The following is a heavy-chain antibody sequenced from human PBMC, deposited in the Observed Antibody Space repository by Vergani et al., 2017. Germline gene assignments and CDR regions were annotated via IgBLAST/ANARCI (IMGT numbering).Heavy chain of an antibody. CDR2: INWNSDSI. CDR3: VKDIAASGNYWYFDL. D-gene: IGHD6-13*01. V-gene: IGHV3-9*01. Sequence: EVQLVESGGGLVQPGRSVRLSCAASGFTFDDYAMHWVRHAQGKGLEWVSGINWNSDSIAYADSLKGRFTISRDNAKNSLYLQMNSLRAEDTALYYCVKDIAASGNYWYFDLWGRGTLVTVSS. J-gene: IGHJ2*01. CDR1: GFTFDDYA.